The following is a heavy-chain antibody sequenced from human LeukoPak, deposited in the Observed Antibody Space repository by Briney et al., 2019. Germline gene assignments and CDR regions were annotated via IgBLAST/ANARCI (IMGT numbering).Heavy chain of an antibody. CDR2: IYSGGST. CDR1: GFTVSSNY. D-gene: IGHD3-16*02. J-gene: IGHJ4*02. V-gene: IGHV3-53*01. Sequence: GGSLRLXCAASGFTVSSNYMSWGRQAPGKGLEWVSVIYSGGSTYYADSVKGRFTISRDNSKNTLYLQMNSLRAEDTAVYYYARSFGGVIAPFDYWGQGTLVTVSS. CDR3: ARSFGGVIAPFDY.